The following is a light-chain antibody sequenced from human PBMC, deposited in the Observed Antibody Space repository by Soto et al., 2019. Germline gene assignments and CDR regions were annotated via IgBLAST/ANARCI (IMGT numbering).Light chain of an antibody. J-gene: IGKJ1*01. CDR3: QQYNNWPPWT. V-gene: IGKV3-15*01. Sequence: EIVMTQSPATLSVSPGERATLSCRASQSVSSNLAWYQQKPGQAPRLLIYGASTRATGIPARFSGSGSGTEFTLTVSSVQSEDFAVYYCQQYNNWPPWTFGQGTKVEFK. CDR1: QSVSSN. CDR2: GAS.